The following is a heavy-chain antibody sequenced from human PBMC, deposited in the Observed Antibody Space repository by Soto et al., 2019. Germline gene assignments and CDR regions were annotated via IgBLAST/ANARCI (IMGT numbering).Heavy chain of an antibody. Sequence: ASVKVSCKASGYTFTSYGISWVRQAPGQGLERMGWISAYNGNTNYAQKLQGRVTMTTDTSTSTAYMELRSLRSDDTDVYYCASDHDYFNWLDPWGQGTLVTVSS. CDR3: ASDHDYFNWLDP. CDR1: GYTFTSYG. J-gene: IGHJ5*02. D-gene: IGHD4-17*01. CDR2: ISAYNGNT. V-gene: IGHV1-18*01.